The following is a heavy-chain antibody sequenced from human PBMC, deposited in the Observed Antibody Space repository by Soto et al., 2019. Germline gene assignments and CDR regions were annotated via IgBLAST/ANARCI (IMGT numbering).Heavy chain of an antibody. CDR1: GFTFSSYA. D-gene: IGHD2-21*01. Sequence: GGSLRLSCAASGFTFSSYAMTWVRQAPGKGLEWVSAISGSGGSTYYADSVKGRFTISRDNSKNTLYLQMNSLRAEDTAVYYCAKTQRRGGDYYYYGMDVWGQGTTVTVSS. CDR2: ISGSGGST. V-gene: IGHV3-23*01. CDR3: AKTQRRGGDYYYYGMDV. J-gene: IGHJ6*02.